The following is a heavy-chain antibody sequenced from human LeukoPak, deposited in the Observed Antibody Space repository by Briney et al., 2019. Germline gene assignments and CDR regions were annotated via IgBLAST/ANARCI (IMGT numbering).Heavy chain of an antibody. J-gene: IGHJ4*02. D-gene: IGHD5-12*01. CDR1: GFTFSSYG. Sequence: PGRSLRLSCAASGFTFSSYGMHWVRQAPGKGLEWVAVISYDGSNKYYADSVKGRFTISRDNSKNTLYLQMNSLRAEDTAVYYCAKTLLRGYSGYDHGYFDYWGQGTLVTVSS. CDR3: AKTLLRGYSGYDHGYFDY. CDR2: ISYDGSNK. V-gene: IGHV3-30*18.